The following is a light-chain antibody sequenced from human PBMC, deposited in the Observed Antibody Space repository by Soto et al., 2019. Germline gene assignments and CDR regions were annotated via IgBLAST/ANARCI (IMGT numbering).Light chain of an antibody. CDR3: QQANSFPYT. J-gene: IGKJ2*01. Sequence: DIQMTQSPSSVSASVGDRVTIACRASQGVRTWLAWYQQKPGKAPKLLIYGASSLQSGVPSRFSGSGSGTDFTLAISSLQPEDFATYYCQQANSFPYTFGQGTKLEIK. CDR1: QGVRTW. CDR2: GAS. V-gene: IGKV1-12*01.